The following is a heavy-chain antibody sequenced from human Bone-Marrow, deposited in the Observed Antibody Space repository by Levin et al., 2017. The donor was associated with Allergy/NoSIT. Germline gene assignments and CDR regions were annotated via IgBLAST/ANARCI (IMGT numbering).Heavy chain of an antibody. V-gene: IGHV4-61*01. CDR2: IYYSGST. Sequence: PSETLSLTCTVSGGSVSSGSYYWNWIRQPPGKGLEWIGHIYYSGSTNYNPSLKSRVTISVDTSKNQFSLKLSSVTAADTAVYYCARDQISSPVYSSGYKDWGQGTLVTVSS. CDR1: GGSVSSGSYY. J-gene: IGHJ4*02. CDR3: ARDQISSPVYSSGYKD. D-gene: IGHD3-22*01.